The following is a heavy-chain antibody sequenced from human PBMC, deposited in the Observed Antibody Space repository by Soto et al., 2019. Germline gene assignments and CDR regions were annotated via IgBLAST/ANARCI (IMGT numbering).Heavy chain of an antibody. CDR1: GFTFSSYA. CDR2: MSGSGGST. CDR3: AKDTNYDSSGYYYGPSVYYYYGMDV. D-gene: IGHD3-22*01. V-gene: IGHV3-23*01. J-gene: IGHJ6*02. Sequence: GSMLLSCAASGFTFSSYAMSWVRQAAGKGLEWVSAMSGSGGSTYYADSVKGRFTISRDNSKNTLYLQMNSLRAEDTAVYYCAKDTNYDSSGYYYGPSVYYYYGMDVWGQGTTVTVSS.